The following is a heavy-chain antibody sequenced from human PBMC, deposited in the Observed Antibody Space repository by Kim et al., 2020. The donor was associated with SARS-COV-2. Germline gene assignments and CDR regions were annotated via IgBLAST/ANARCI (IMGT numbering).Heavy chain of an antibody. Sequence: TIYYADSVKSRFTISRDNAKNSLVLQMNSLRAEDTAVYYCARVSRGMDVWGQGTTVTVSS. V-gene: IGHV3-48*03. J-gene: IGHJ6*02. CDR2: TI. CDR3: ARVSRGMDV.